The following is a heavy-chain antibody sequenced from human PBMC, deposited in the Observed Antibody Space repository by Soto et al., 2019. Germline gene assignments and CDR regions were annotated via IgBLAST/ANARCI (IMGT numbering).Heavy chain of an antibody. CDR3: AKDMDAFWSGYYLRGYFDL. Sequence: EVQLLESGGGLVQPGGSLRLSCVVSGFTFSNYGMNWVRQAPGKGLEWVSGISGSGGDTYYVDSVRGRFTISRDNSKNTLYLQMDSLRAEHTAVYYCAKDMDAFWSGYYLRGYFDLWGRGTLVTVS. V-gene: IGHV3-23*01. CDR2: ISGSGGDT. D-gene: IGHD3-3*01. J-gene: IGHJ2*01. CDR1: GFTFSNYG.